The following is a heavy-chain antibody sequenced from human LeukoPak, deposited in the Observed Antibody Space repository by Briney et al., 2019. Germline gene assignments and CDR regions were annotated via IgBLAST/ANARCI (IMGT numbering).Heavy chain of an antibody. V-gene: IGHV1-69*04. CDR3: ARTYSGYDNY. D-gene: IGHD5-12*01. CDR2: IIPILGIA. Sequence: EASVKVSCKASGGTFSSYAISWVRQAPGQGLEWMGRIIPILGIANYAQKFQGRVTITADKSTSAAYMELSSLRSEDTAVYYCARTYSGYDNYWGQGTLVTVSS. J-gene: IGHJ4*02. CDR1: GGTFSSYA.